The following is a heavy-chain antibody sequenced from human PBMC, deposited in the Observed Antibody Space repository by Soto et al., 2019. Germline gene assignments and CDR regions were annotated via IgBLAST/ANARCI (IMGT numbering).Heavy chain of an antibody. CDR1: GFTFSSYA. D-gene: IGHD6-19*01. CDR3: AKSGIAVAGTGDNYFDY. Sequence: GGSLRLSCAASGFTFSSYAMHWVRQAPGKGLEWVAVISYDGSNKYYADSVKGRFTISRDNSKNTLYLQMNSLRAEDTAVYYCAKSGIAVAGTGDNYFDYWGQGTLVTVSS. CDR2: ISYDGSNK. J-gene: IGHJ4*02. V-gene: IGHV3-30-3*02.